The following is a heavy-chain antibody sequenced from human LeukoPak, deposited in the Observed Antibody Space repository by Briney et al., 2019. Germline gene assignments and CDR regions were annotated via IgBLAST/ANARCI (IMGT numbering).Heavy chain of an antibody. CDR1: GYTFTGYY. Sequence: ASVKVPCKASGYTFTGYYMHWVRQAPGQGLEWMGRINPNSGGTNYAQKFQGRVTMTRDTSISTAYMELSRLRSDDTAVYYCARARCSSTSCSPTPPYYYYMDVWGKGTTVTVSS. V-gene: IGHV1-2*06. CDR2: INPNSGGT. CDR3: ARARCSSTSCSPTPPYYYYMDV. D-gene: IGHD2-2*01. J-gene: IGHJ6*03.